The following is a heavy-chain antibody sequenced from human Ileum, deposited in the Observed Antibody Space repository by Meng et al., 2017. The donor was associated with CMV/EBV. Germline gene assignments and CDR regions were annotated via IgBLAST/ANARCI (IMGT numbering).Heavy chain of an antibody. J-gene: IGHJ4*02. CDR3: TTGLYNSGGVDH. CDR2: IKSKFYGTTI. V-gene: IGHV3-15*01. CDR1: GFIFGDRW. D-gene: IGHD3-16*01. Sequence: GESLKISCAASGFIFGDRWMNWVRQAPGEGLERLGRIKSKFYGTTIEYSAPVKGRFIISRDDSKNTLFLQMNSLKTEDTAMYFCTTGLYNSGGVDHWGQGTMVTVSS.